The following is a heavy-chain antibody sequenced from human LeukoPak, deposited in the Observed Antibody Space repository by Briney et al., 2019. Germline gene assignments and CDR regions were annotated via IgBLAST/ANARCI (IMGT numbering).Heavy chain of an antibody. CDR1: GFSFNNYA. Sequence: GRSLRLSCAASGFSFNNYAMGWVLQARGKGLEWVSIIIASSGSTFYADSVKGRFTISRDNSKNTLYLQMNSLRVEDTAVYYCVKGGYDFVEVAYFDFWGQGTLVTVSS. CDR3: VKGGYDFVEVAYFDF. CDR2: IIASSGST. J-gene: IGHJ4*02. D-gene: IGHD5-12*01. V-gene: IGHV3-23*01.